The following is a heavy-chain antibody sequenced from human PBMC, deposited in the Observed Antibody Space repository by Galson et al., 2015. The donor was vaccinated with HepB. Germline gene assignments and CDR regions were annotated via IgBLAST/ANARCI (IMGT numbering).Heavy chain of an antibody. CDR3: ARMGVSGHDYYYYMDV. CDR2: IFSNDEK. D-gene: IGHD5-12*01. CDR1: GISLNNAEMG. J-gene: IGHJ6*03. Sequence: PALVTPTPTLTLTCTVSGISLNNAEMGVSWIRQPPGKALEWLAHIFSNDEKSYSTSLTSRLTISKDTSKSQVVLTMTNMDPVDTGTYYCARMGVSGHDYYYYMDVWGKGTTVTVSS. V-gene: IGHV2-26*01.